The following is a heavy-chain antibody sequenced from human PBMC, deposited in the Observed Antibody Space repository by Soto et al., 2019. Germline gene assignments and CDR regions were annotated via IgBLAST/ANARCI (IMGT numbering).Heavy chain of an antibody. CDR1: GGSVSSGSYY. D-gene: IGHD6-19*01. J-gene: IGHJ6*01. V-gene: IGHV4-61*01. CDR2: IYYSGST. CDR3: ARDRVVVAVAGNMDYYYGMDV. Sequence: PSETLSLTCTVSGGSVSSGSYYWSWIRQPPGKGLEWIGYIYYSGSTNYNPSLKSRVTISVDTSKNQFSLKLSSVTAADTAVYYCARDRVVVAVAGNMDYYYGMDVWGQGTTVTVSS.